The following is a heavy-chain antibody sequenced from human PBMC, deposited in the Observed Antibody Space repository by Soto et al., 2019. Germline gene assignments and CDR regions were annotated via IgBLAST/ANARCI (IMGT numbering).Heavy chain of an antibody. CDR1: GYTFTGYY. J-gene: IGHJ6*02. CDR2: INPNNRGT. Sequence: ASVKVSCKASGYTFTGYYMHWVRQAAGQGLEWMGWINPNNRGTNYAQKFQGRVTMTRDTSISTAYMELSRLRSDDTAVYYCARGGGYCRGTRCYTDYYYYGMDVWGQGTTVTVSS. D-gene: IGHD2-2*02. V-gene: IGHV1-2*02. CDR3: ARGGGYCRGTRCYTDYYYYGMDV.